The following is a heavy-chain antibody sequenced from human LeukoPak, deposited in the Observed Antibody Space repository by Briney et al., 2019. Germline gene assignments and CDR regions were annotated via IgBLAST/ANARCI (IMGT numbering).Heavy chain of an antibody. CDR1: GGSISSYY. Sequence: PSETLSLTCTVSGGSISSYYWSWIRQPPGKGLEWIGEINHSGSTNYNPSLKSRVTISVDTPKNQFSLKLSSVTAADTAVYYCALRGWIRHYMDVWGKGTTVTVSS. V-gene: IGHV4-34*01. J-gene: IGHJ6*03. CDR3: ALRGWIRHYMDV. CDR2: INHSGST. D-gene: IGHD2-2*03.